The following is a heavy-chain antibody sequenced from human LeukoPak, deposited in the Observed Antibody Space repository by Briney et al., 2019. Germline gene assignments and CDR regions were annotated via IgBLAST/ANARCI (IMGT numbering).Heavy chain of an antibody. D-gene: IGHD1-26*01. CDR1: GFAFSDYY. CDR3: ARGGTSMGATKRGGFDY. J-gene: IGHJ4*02. CDR2: ISSSGSTI. Sequence: GGSLRLSCAASGFAFSDYYMSWIRQPPEKGLEWVSYISSSGSTIYYADSVKGRFTISRDNAKNSPYLQMNSLRAEDTAVYYCARGGTSMGATKRGGFDYWGQGTLVTVSS. V-gene: IGHV3-11*01.